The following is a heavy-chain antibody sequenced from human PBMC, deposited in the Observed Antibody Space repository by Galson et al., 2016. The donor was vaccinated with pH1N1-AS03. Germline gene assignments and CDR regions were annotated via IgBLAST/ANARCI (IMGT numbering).Heavy chain of an antibody. J-gene: IGHJ5*02. CDR1: GDTFTKSA. Sequence: SVKVSCKASGDTFTKSAINWVRQAPGQGLQWLGGIIPIPILGSTHYAPEFQGRVTMTTDTSTNTVYMELRTLTSDETALYYCARGTISGVDLQRRFDAWGQGTLVTVSS. CDR3: ARGTISGVDLQRRFDA. V-gene: IGHV1-69*05. D-gene: IGHD3-3*01. CDR2: IIPIPILGST.